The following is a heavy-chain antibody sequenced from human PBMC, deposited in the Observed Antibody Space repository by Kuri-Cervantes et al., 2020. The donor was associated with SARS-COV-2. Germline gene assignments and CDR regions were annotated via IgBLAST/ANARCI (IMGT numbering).Heavy chain of an antibody. CDR2: INPDGSYT. D-gene: IGHD2-15*01. V-gene: IGHV3-74*01. J-gene: IGHJ6*02. Sequence: GGSLRLSCAASGFTFSGHWIHWVRQASGKGLVWVSRINPDGSYTNNADSVKGRFTLSRDNAKNTLYLQMNSLRAEDTAVYYCAKDSRDCSGGSCYLYYYYGMDVWGQGTTVTVSS. CDR3: AKDSRDCSGGSCYLYYYYGMDV. CDR1: GFTFSGHW.